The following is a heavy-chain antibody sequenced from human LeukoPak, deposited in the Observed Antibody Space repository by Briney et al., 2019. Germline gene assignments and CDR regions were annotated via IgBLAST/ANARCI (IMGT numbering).Heavy chain of an antibody. CDR3: ARDLNDYVWGGAFDI. Sequence: SETLSLTCTVSGDSISNGDYYWSWIRQPLGKGLEWIGYISYSGSTYYNPPLKSRLTISVDTSNNQFSLKLSSVTAADTAVYYCARDLNDYVWGGAFDIWGRGTMVTVSS. V-gene: IGHV4-30-4*01. CDR2: ISYSGST. D-gene: IGHD3-16*01. CDR1: GDSISNGDYY. J-gene: IGHJ3*02.